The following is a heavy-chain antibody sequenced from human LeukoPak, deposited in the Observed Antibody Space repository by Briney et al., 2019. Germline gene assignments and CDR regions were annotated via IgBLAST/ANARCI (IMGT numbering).Heavy chain of an antibody. CDR2: ISAYNGNT. CDR3: ARVPDYDRSGSSPDY. V-gene: IGHV1-18*04. J-gene: IGHJ4*02. CDR1: GYTITSYG. Sequence: ASLYVSCTASGYTITSYGISWIRQAPGQGLEWMGWISAYNGNTNYAQKLQGRVTMTTDTSTSTAYMELRSLRSDDTAVYYCARVPDYDRSGSSPDYWGQGTLVTVSS. D-gene: IGHD3-22*01.